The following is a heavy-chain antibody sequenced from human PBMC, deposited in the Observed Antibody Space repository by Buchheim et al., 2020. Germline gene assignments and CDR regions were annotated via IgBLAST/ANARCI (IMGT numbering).Heavy chain of an antibody. Sequence: QVQLQESGPGLVKPSETLSLTCTVSGASISSYYWSWIRQPPGKGLEWIGHIYFSGSTNYNPSLKSRVAFSLDTSKNQFSLKLSSVTAADTAVYFCARYGGNRKYYFDSWGQGTL. CDR2: IYFSGST. CDR3: ARYGGNRKYYFDS. V-gene: IGHV4-59*01. CDR1: GASISSYY. D-gene: IGHD4/OR15-4a*01. J-gene: IGHJ4*02.